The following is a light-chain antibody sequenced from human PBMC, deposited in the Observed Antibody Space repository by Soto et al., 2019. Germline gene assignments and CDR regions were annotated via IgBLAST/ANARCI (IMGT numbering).Light chain of an antibody. CDR3: SSYTTSNTRQIV. J-gene: IGLJ1*01. V-gene: IGLV2-14*01. CDR1: SNDVGGYNY. Sequence: QSVLTQPASVSGSPGQSITISCTGTSNDVGGYNYVSWYQQHPGNAPKFMIYDVSNRPSGVSNRFSGSKSGNTASLTISGLQAEDEADYYCSSYTTSNTRQIVFGTGTRSPS. CDR2: DVS.